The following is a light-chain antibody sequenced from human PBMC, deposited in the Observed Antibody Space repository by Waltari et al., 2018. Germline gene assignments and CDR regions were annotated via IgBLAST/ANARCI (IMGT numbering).Light chain of an antibody. CDR1: SSDVGGSNY. CDR3: SSYTSSSTVV. V-gene: IGLV2-14*01. Sequence: QSALTQPASVSGSPGQSIPISCTGTSSDVGGSNYVSWYQQHPGKAPKLMIYEVSNRPSGVSNRFSGSKSGNTASLTISGLQAEDEADYYCSSYTSSSTVVFGGGTKLTVL. CDR2: EVS. J-gene: IGLJ2*01.